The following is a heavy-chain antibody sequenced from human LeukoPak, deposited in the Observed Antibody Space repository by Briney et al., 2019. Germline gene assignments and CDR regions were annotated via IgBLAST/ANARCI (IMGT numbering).Heavy chain of an antibody. J-gene: IGHJ6*03. V-gene: IGHV1-46*01. CDR3: ARDNDFWSGYQYHYYYYYMDV. Sequence: ASVKVSCKASGYTFTTYYIHWVRQAPGQGLEWMGIINPSGGSTSYAQKFQGRVTMTRDTSTSTVYMELSSLRSEDTAVYYCARDNDFWSGYQYHYYYYYMDVWGKGTTVTVSS. CDR1: GYTFTTYY. CDR2: INPSGGST. D-gene: IGHD3-3*01.